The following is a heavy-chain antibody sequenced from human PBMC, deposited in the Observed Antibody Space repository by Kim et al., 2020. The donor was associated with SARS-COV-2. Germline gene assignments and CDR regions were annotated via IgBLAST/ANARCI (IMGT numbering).Heavy chain of an antibody. CDR1: GDSVSSDSVA. J-gene: IGHJ4*02. Sequence: SQTISLTCAISGDSVSSDSVAWNWIRQSPSRGLEWLGRTYYRSKWYNDYAVSVKSRITISPDTSKNQFSLQLNSVAPEDTAVYYCARDHQYSIDYWGQGTLVTVSS. CDR3: ARDHQYSIDY. D-gene: IGHD4-4*01. V-gene: IGHV6-1*01. CDR2: TYYRSKWYN.